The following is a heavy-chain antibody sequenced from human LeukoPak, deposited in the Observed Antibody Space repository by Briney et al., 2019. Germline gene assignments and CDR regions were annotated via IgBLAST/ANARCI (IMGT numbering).Heavy chain of an antibody. CDR1: GYTFISYG. Sequence: VKVSCKASGYTFISYGISWVRQAPGQGLEWMGWISAYNGNTNYAQKLQGRVTMTTDTSTSTAYMELRSLRSDDTAVYYCGRSRGNYYYGMDVWGQGTTVTVSS. CDR3: GRSRGNYYYGMDV. CDR2: ISAYNGNT. J-gene: IGHJ6*02. D-gene: IGHD3-16*01. V-gene: IGHV1-18*01.